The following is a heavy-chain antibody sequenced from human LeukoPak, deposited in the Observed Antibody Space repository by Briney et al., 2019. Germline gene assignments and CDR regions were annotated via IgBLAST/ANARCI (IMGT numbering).Heavy chain of an antibody. CDR2: IIPILGIA. CDR3: ARGGLAASWFDP. CDR1: GGTFSSYA. D-gene: IGHD2-15*01. J-gene: IGHJ5*02. Sequence: SVKVSCKASGGTFSSYAISWVRQAPGQGLEWMGRIIPILGIANYAQKFQGRVTITADKSTSTAYMELSSLRSEDTAVYYCARGGLAASWFDPWGQGTLVTVSS. V-gene: IGHV1-69*04.